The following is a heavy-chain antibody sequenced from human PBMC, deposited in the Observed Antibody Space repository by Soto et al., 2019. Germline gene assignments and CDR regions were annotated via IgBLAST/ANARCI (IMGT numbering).Heavy chain of an antibody. V-gene: IGHV3-48*02. Sequence: GGSLRLSCAASGFTISTYAMNWVRQAPGKGLEWVSTISGSGGTIYYADSVKGRFTISRDSAKNSLYLQMNSLRDEDTAVYYCARENGVYSYKYGMDVWGQGTTVTVSS. CDR3: ARENGVYSYKYGMDV. D-gene: IGHD2-8*01. J-gene: IGHJ6*02. CDR1: GFTISTYA. CDR2: ISGSGGTI.